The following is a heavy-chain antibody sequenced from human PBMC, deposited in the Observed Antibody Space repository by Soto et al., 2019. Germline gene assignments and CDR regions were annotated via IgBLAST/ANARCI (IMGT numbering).Heavy chain of an antibody. CDR3: ARMVYDSSGYSPNYYYYYGMDV. J-gene: IGHJ6*02. Sequence: SGPTLVNPTQNLTLNCTFSGFSLSTSGMCVSRIRQPPRKALEWLARIYWDDDKYYSTSLKNRLTISKDTSKNQVVLTMTNMDPVDTATYYCARMVYDSSGYSPNYYYYYGMDVWGQGTTVTVSS. D-gene: IGHD3-22*01. CDR1: GFSLSTSGMC. CDR2: IYWDDDK. V-gene: IGHV2-70*11.